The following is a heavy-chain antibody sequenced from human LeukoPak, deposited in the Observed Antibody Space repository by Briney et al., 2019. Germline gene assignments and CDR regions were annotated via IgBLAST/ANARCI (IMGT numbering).Heavy chain of an antibody. J-gene: IGHJ4*02. Sequence: GASVRVSCKASGYTFTSYAMNWVRQAPGQGLEWMGWISAYNGNTNYAQKLQGRVTMTTDTSTSTAYMELRSLRSDDTAVYYCARWAARSPDYWGQGTLVTVSS. CDR3: ARWAARSPDY. CDR1: GYTFTSYA. D-gene: IGHD2-15*01. V-gene: IGHV1-18*01. CDR2: ISAYNGNT.